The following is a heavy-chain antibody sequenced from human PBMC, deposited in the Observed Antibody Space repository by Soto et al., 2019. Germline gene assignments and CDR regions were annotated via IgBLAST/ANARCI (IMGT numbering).Heavy chain of an antibody. CDR3: ALRYCSGGSCYLYFDL. CDR2: LYSGGSA. V-gene: IGHV3-53*01. Sequence: GGSLRLSCAASGLTVSSSYMSWVRQAPGKGLEWVSVLYSGGSAYYADSVKGRFTISRDNSKNTLYLQMNSLRAEDTAVYYCALRYCSGGSCYLYFDLWGRGTLVTVSS. J-gene: IGHJ2*01. CDR1: GLTVSSSY. D-gene: IGHD2-15*01.